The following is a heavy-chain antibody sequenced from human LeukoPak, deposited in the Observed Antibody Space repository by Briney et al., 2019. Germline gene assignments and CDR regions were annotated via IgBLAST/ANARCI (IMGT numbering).Heavy chain of an antibody. D-gene: IGHD3-10*01. V-gene: IGHV3-23*01. CDR2: VSSSGGDT. Sequence: GGSLRLSCAASGFTFSSYAMNWVRQAPGKGLEWVSAVSSSGGDTYYADSVKGRFTISRDNSKNTLYLQMNSLRAEDTAVYYCAKGSGSYKGIDYWGQGTLVTASS. J-gene: IGHJ4*02. CDR3: AKGSGSYKGIDY. CDR1: GFTFSSYA.